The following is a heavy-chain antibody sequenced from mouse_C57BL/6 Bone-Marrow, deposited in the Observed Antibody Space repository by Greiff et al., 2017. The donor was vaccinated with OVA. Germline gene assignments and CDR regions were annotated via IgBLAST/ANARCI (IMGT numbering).Heavy chain of an antibody. CDR2: IDPEDGDT. V-gene: IGHV14-4*01. CDR1: GFNIKDDY. J-gene: IGHJ2*01. CDR3: TWDYYGNSKGY. D-gene: IGHD1-1*01. Sequence: EVQLQESGAELVRPGASVKLSCTASGFNIKDDYMHWVKQRPEQGLEWIGWIDPEDGDTEYASKFQGKATITADTSSNPAYLHLSSLTSEDAADYYCTWDYYGNSKGYWGQGTTLTVSS.